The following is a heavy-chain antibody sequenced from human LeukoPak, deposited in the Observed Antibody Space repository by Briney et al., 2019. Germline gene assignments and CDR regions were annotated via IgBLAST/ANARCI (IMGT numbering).Heavy chain of an antibody. V-gene: IGHV1-58*01. CDR1: GFTFTSSA. D-gene: IGHD3-10*01. Sequence: SLKVSCKASGFTFTSSAVQWVRQARGHRLEWIGWIVVGSGNTNYAQKFQERVTITRDMSTSTAYMELSSLRSEDTAVYYCAAVLTMVRGVIIPNFDYWGQGTLVTVSS. CDR3: AAVLTMVRGVIIPNFDY. CDR2: IVVGSGNT. J-gene: IGHJ4*02.